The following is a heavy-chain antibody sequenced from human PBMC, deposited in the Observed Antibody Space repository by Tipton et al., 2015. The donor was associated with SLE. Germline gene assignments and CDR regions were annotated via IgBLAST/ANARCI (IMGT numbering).Heavy chain of an antibody. J-gene: IGHJ4*02. CDR3: ARGGFSNSWRFDY. CDR2: IIPIFGTA. D-gene: IGHD6-13*01. CDR1: GYTFISYG. V-gene: IGHV1-69*06. Sequence: QLVQSGDEVKKPGASVKVSCKASGYTFISYGISWVRQAPGQGLEWMGGIIPIFGTANYAQKFQGRVTITADKSTTTVYMELSSLRSDDAAVYFCARGGFSNSWRFDYWGQGTVVTVSS.